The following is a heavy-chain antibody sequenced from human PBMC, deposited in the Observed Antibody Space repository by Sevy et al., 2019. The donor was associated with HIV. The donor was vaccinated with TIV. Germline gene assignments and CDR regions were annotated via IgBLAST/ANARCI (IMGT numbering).Heavy chain of an antibody. V-gene: IGHV3-23*01. CDR2: ISGSGGSGVKT. CDR3: ARKYDSSGYFDY. Sequence: GGSLRLSCAASGFTFSRYAMNWVRQAPGKGLEWVSGISGSGGSGVKTNYADSVKGRFTISSDDCKNSLYLQLNSLRAEDTAIYYCARKYDSSGYFDYWGQGTLVTVSS. CDR1: GFTFSRYA. D-gene: IGHD3-22*01. J-gene: IGHJ4*02.